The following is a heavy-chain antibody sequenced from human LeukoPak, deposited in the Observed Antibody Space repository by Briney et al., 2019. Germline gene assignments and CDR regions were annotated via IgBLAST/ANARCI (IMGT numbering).Heavy chain of an antibody. CDR2: INNDGGTT. CDR1: GFTFNTYW. CDR3: ARGGVDS. J-gene: IGHJ4*02. V-gene: IGHV3-74*01. D-gene: IGHD3-16*01. Sequence: GGSLRLSCAASGFTFNTYWMHWVRQAPGKGLVWVSRINNDGGTTTYADSVKGRFTISRDNAKKTLYLQMNSLRVEDTAVYYCARGGVDSWGQGTLVTVSS.